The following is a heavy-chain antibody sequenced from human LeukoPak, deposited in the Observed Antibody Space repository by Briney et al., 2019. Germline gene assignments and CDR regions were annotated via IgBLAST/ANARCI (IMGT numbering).Heavy chain of an antibody. Sequence: PSETLSLTCTVSGGSVSSYYWSWIRQPPWKGLEWIGNVYYGGNTNYNPSLKSRVTMSVDTSMNQFSLKLTSVTAADTALYYCARGTRDIVATITGLCFDYWGLGTLVTVSS. CDR2: VYYGGNT. V-gene: IGHV4-59*08. D-gene: IGHD5-12*01. CDR3: ARGTRDIVATITGLCFDY. J-gene: IGHJ4*02. CDR1: GGSVSSYY.